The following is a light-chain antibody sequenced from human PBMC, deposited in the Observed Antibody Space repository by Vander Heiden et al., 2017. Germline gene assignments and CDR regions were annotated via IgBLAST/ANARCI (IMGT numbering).Light chain of an antibody. CDR2: DAP. CDR3: QQSFTSPRT. Sequence: DIQMTQSPSPLSASVGDTISITCRTSENVFQYLHWYQQRPGRPPKLLIYDAPTLQSGVPTRFSGGGSGTEYTLTVTGLQPEDFATYYCQQSFTSPRTFGPGTKVDV. J-gene: IGKJ3*01. V-gene: IGKV1-39*01. CDR1: ENVFQY.